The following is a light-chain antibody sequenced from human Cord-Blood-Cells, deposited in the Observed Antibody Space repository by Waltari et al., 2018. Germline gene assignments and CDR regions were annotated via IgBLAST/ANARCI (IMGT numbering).Light chain of an antibody. CDR2: GAS. Sequence: EIVLTQSPGTLSLSPGERATLSCRASQSVSSSYLAWYQQKPGQAPRLLIYGASSRATGIPDRCSGSGSGTDFTLTISRLEPEDFAVYYCQQYDSSLMYTFGQGTKLEIK. J-gene: IGKJ2*01. CDR1: QSVSSSY. V-gene: IGKV3-20*01. CDR3: QQYDSSLMYT.